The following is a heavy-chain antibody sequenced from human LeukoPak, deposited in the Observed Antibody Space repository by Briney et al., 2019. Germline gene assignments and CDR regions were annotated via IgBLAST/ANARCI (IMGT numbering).Heavy chain of an antibody. Sequence: PSETLSLTCGVSGGSISSTNWWTWVRQPPGEGLEWIGEVHLSGRTNYNPSLESRVTMSVDMSENHISLKLTSVTAADTAVYYCAREGGPYRPLDYSGQGTRVTVSS. V-gene: IGHV4-4*02. CDR3: AREGGPYRPLDY. CDR2: VHLSGRT. J-gene: IGHJ4*02. CDR1: GGSISSTNW.